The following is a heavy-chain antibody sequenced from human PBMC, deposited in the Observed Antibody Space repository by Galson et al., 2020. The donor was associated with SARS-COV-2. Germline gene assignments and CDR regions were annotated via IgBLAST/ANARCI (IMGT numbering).Heavy chain of an antibody. J-gene: IGHJ4*02. CDR3: ARLRAITLYYFDY. D-gene: IGHD3-10*02. Sequence: ETSEILSLTCTVSGGSISSSSYYWGWIRQPPGKGLEWIGSIYYSGSTYYNPSLKSRVTISVDTSKNQFSLKLSSVTAADTAVYYCARLRAITLYYFDYWGQGTLVTVSS. CDR2: IYYSGST. CDR1: GGSISSSSYY. V-gene: IGHV4-39*01.